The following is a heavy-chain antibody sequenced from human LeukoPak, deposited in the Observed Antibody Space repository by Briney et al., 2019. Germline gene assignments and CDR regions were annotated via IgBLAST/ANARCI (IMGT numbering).Heavy chain of an antibody. CDR1: GYTFTGYY. Sequence: ASVKVSCKTSGYTFTGYYMHWVRQAPGQGLEWMGWINPNSGGTNYAQKFQGRVTMTRDMSISTACMELSRLRSDDTAVYYCARSPDILTGENFDYWGQGTLVTVSS. J-gene: IGHJ4*02. CDR2: INPNSGGT. D-gene: IGHD3-9*01. V-gene: IGHV1-2*02. CDR3: ARSPDILTGENFDY.